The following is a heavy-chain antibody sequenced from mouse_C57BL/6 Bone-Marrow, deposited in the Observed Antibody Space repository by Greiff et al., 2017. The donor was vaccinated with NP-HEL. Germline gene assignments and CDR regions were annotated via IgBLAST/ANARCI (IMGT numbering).Heavy chain of an antibody. CDR3: ARKDYDSAWFAY. CDR1: GYTFTSYW. D-gene: IGHD2-4*01. CDR2: IDPSDSYT. J-gene: IGHJ3*01. V-gene: IGHV1-59*01. Sequence: GEEKMRPGTSVKLSCKASGYTFTSYWMHWVKQRPGQGLEWIGVIDPSDSYTNYNQKFKGKATLTVDTSSSTAYMQLSSLTSEDSAVYYCARKDYDSAWFAYWGQGTLVTVSA.